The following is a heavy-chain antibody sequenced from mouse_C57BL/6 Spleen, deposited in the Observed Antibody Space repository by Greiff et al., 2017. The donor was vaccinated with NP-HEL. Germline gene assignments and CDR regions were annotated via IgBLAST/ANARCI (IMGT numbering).Heavy chain of an antibody. CDR2: IDPETGGT. CDR3: TIYGYAWFAY. J-gene: IGHJ3*01. V-gene: IGHV1-15*01. CDR1: GYTFTDYE. Sequence: QVQLQQSGAELVRPGASVTLSCKASGYTFTDYEMHWVKQTPVHGLEWIGAIDPETGGTAYNQKFKGKAILTADKSSSTAYMELRSLTSEDSAVYYCTIYGYAWFAYWGQGTLVTVSA. D-gene: IGHD2-2*01.